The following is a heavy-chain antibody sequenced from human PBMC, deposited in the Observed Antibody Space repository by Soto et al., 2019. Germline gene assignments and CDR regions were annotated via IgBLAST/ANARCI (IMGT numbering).Heavy chain of an antibody. CDR2: IYYSGST. V-gene: IGHV4-59*01. Sequence: SETLSLTCTVSGGSISSYYWSWIRQPPGKGLEWIGYIYYSGSTNYNPSLKSRVTISVDTSKNQFSLKLSSVTAADTAVYYCARESFGVANPYYYYYMDVWGKGTTVTVSS. CDR1: GGSISSYY. D-gene: IGHD3-3*01. CDR3: ARESFGVANPYYYYYMDV. J-gene: IGHJ6*03.